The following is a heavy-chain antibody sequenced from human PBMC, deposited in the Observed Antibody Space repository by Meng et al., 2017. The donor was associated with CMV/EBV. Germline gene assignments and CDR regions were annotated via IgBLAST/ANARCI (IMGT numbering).Heavy chain of an antibody. Sequence: SVKVSCKASGGIFSSYAISWVRQPPGQGLEWMGGIIPIFGTANYAQKFQGRVTITTDESTSTAYMELSSLRSEDTAVYYCARRNALLWFGRGQEYYFDYWGQGTLVTVSS. J-gene: IGHJ4*02. CDR1: GGIFSSYA. CDR3: ARRNALLWFGRGQEYYFDY. CDR2: IIPIFGTA. V-gene: IGHV1-69*05. D-gene: IGHD3-10*01.